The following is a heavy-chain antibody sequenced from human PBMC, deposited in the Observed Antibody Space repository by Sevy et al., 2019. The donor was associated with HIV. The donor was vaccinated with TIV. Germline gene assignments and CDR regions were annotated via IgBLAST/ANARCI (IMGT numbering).Heavy chain of an antibody. J-gene: IGHJ4*02. CDR2: INSDGSTT. V-gene: IGHV3-74*01. Sequence: QLGGSLRLSCAASGFTFSSYWMHWVRQAPGKGLVWVSRINSDGSTTDYADSVKGRFTISRDNAKNTLYLQMNSLRADDSAVYYCGRTEYAPLSGVGIDYWGQGTLVTVSS. D-gene: IGHD2-8*01. CDR3: GRTEYAPLSGVGIDY. CDR1: GFTFSSYW.